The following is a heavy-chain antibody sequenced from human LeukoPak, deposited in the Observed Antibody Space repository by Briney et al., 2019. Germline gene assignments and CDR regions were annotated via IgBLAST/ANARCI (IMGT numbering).Heavy chain of an antibody. J-gene: IGHJ4*02. CDR2: ISSNEYDT. CDR1: GFTFSAYF. D-gene: IGHD2-8*01. CDR3: VKDLNGTWSFDY. V-gene: IGHV3-64D*06. Sequence: GGSLRLSCSASGFTFSAYFMHWVRQAPGKGLEYVSSISSNEYDTYYADSVKGRFTISRDNSKNTLFLQMSSLRAEDTAVYYCVKDLNGTWSFDYWGRGTLVTVSS.